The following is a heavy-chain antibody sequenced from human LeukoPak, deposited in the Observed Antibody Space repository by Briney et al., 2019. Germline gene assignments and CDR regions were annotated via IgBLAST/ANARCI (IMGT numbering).Heavy chain of an antibody. CDR3: AKESPYVWGSYREKSSDYFDY. D-gene: IGHD3-16*02. V-gene: IGHV3-23*01. CDR2: ISGSGGNT. Sequence: PGGSLRLSCAASGFTFSSYAMSWVRQAPGKGLEWVSAISGSGGNTYYADSLEGRFTITRDNSKNTLYLQMNSLRAEDTAVYYCAKESPYVWGSYREKSSDYFDYWGQGTLVTVSS. CDR1: GFTFSSYA. J-gene: IGHJ4*02.